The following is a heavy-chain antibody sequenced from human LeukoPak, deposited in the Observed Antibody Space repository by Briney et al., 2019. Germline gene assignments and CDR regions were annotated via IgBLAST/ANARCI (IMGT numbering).Heavy chain of an antibody. J-gene: IGHJ4*02. V-gene: IGHV3-23*01. CDR1: AFSFSSFA. Sequence: GGSLRLSCAASAFSFSSFAMTWVRQVPGKGLEWVSAIHGSGDTTYYADSVKGRFTISRDNSKNTLYLQMNSLRAEDTAVYYCATGARVFDYWGQGTLVTVSS. CDR3: ATGARVFDY. CDR2: IHGSGDTT.